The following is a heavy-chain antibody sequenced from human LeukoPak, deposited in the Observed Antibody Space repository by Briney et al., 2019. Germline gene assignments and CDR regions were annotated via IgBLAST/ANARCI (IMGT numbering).Heavy chain of an antibody. Sequence: GGSLRLSCAASGFTFSSYGMHWVRQAPGKGLEWVAVISYDGSNKYYADSVKGRFTISRDNSKNTLYLQMNSLRAEDTAVYYCAKDEELWFGDPGAFDYWGQGTLVTVSS. CDR1: GFTFSSYG. CDR2: ISYDGSNK. J-gene: IGHJ4*02. V-gene: IGHV3-30*18. CDR3: AKDEELWFGDPGAFDY. D-gene: IGHD3-10*01.